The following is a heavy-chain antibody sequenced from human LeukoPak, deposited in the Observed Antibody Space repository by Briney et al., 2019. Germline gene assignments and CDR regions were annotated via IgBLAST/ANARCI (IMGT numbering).Heavy chain of an antibody. CDR3: ARGAMVRGVSTNWFDP. Sequence: PSETLSLTCTVSGGSISRYYWSWIRQPPGKGLERIGYIYYSGSTNYNPSLKSRVTISVDTSKNQFSLKLSSVTAADTAVYYCARGAMVRGVSTNWFDPWGQGTLVTVSS. V-gene: IGHV4-59*01. CDR1: GGSISRYY. D-gene: IGHD3-10*01. J-gene: IGHJ5*02. CDR2: IYYSGST.